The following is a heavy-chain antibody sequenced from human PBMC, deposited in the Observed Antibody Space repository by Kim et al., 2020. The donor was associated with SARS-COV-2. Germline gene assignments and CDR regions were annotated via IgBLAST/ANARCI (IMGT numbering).Heavy chain of an antibody. J-gene: IGHJ6*02. CDR1: GYTFTSYG. CDR3: ARAAWNDYRQYYYGMDV. V-gene: IGHV1-18*01. CDR2: ISAYNGNT. Sequence: ASVKVSCRASGYTFTSYGISWVRQAPGQGLEWMGWISAYNGNTNYAQKLQGGVTMTTDTSTSTAYMELRSLRSDDTAVYYCARAAWNDYRQYYYGMDVWGQGTTVTVSS. D-gene: IGHD1-1*01.